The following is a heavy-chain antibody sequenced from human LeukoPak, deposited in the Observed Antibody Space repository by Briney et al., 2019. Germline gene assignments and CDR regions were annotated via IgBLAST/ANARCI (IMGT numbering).Heavy chain of an antibody. D-gene: IGHD1-26*01. V-gene: IGHV4-4*07. CDR3: ARVLVGATTIWYFDY. J-gene: IGHJ4*02. CDR2: IYSSGNT. CDR1: GGSISSYY. Sequence: KPSETLSLTCTVSGGSISSYYWSWIRQPAGEGLEWVGRIYSSGNTNYNPSLKSRLIMSIDTSQNQSSLKLTSVTAADTAVYYCARVLVGATTIWYFDYWGQGTLVTVSS.